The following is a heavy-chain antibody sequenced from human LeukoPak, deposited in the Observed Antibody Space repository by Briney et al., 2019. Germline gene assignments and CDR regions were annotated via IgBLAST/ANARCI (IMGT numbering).Heavy chain of an antibody. CDR3: AKAWPAAGTFDS. CDR2: FWYDASRE. Sequence: GKSLSLSCAASGFTFSSSGMHWVRQAPGKGLEWVSVFWYDASREFYADSVKGRFTISRDTSKNTLYLQMNTLRVEDTAVYYCAKAWPAAGTFDSWGQGSLVTVSS. CDR1: GFTFSSSG. J-gene: IGHJ4*02. V-gene: IGHV3-33*06. D-gene: IGHD6-13*01.